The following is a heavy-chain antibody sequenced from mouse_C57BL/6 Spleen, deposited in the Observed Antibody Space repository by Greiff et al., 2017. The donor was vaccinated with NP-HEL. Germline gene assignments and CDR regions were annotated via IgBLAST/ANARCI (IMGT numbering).Heavy chain of an antibody. V-gene: IGHV1-82*01. Sequence: VQLQESGPELVKPGASVKISCKASGYAFSSSWMNWVKQRPGKGLEWIGRLYPGDGDTNYNGKFKGKATLTADKSSSTAYMQLSSLTSEDSAVYCCAPYDYDDGAYWGQGTLVTVSA. CDR3: APYDYDDGAY. J-gene: IGHJ3*01. D-gene: IGHD2-4*01. CDR1: GYAFSSSW. CDR2: LYPGDGDT.